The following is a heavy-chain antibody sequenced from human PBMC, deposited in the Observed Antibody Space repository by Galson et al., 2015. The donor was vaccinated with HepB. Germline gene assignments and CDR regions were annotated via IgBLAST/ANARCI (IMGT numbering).Heavy chain of an antibody. CDR3: ARGYCTSTTCNWYFDL. J-gene: IGHJ2*01. CDR2: MNPNSGNT. CDR1: GYTLTSHD. Sequence: VKVSCKASGYTLTSHDINWVRQATGQGLEWMGWMNPNSGNTAYAQKFQGRVTMTRSTSISTAYMELSSLTSEDTAMYYCARGYCTSTTCNWYFDLWGRGTLVTVSS. V-gene: IGHV1-8*01. D-gene: IGHD2/OR15-2a*01.